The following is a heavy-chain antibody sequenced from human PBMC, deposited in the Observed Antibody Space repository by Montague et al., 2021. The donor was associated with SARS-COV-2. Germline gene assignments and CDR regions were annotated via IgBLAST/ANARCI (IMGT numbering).Heavy chain of an antibody. CDR3: AKQALTRYCTSTTCFGDAFDI. CDR1: GVSISSYY. Sequence: SETLSLTCTVSGVSISSYYWTWIRQPPGKGLEWIGFIYYSGSTNYNPSLKSRVTISVDTSKNQFSLKLSSVTAADTAVYYCAKQALTRYCTSTTCFGDAFDIWGQGTMVTVSS. J-gene: IGHJ3*02. D-gene: IGHD2-2*01. CDR2: IYYSGST. V-gene: IGHV4-59*08.